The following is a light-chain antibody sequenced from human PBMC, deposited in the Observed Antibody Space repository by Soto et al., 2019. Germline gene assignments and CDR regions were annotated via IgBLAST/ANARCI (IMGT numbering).Light chain of an antibody. CDR1: QSISSW. CDR2: DAS. V-gene: IGKV1-5*01. J-gene: IGKJ3*01. Sequence: DIQMTQSPSTLSASVGDRVSITCRASQSISSWLAWYQQKPGKAPKLLIYDASTLESGVSSRFSGSGSGTEFTLTISSLQPDDFATYCCQHYNSYSRGTFGPGTKVDIK. CDR3: QHYNSYSRGT.